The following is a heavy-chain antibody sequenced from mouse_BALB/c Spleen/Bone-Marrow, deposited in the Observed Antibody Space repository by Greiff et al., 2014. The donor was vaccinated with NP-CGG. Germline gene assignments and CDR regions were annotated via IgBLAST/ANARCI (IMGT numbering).Heavy chain of an antibody. D-gene: IGHD5-1*01. J-gene: IGHJ2*01. Sequence: EVQLVESGGGLVQPGGSLRLSRTTSGFTFTDYFMTWVRQPPGKALEWLGFIRNKPNGYTTEYNPSVKGRFTISRDNSQGILYLQMNTLRAEDSAIYYCARDYSGYFDSWGQGTTLTVSS. CDR2: IRNKPNGYTT. V-gene: IGHV7-3*02. CDR3: ARDYSGYFDS. CDR1: GFTFTDYF.